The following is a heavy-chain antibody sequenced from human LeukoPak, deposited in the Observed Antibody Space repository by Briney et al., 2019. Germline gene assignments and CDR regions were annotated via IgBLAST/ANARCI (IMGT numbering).Heavy chain of an antibody. CDR1: GGSISGYY. J-gene: IGHJ4*02. Sequence: SETLSLTCTASGGSISGYYWSWIRQPPGKGLEWIGYIYYGGRTNYNPSLKSRVTISVDTSKNQFSLMLSSVTAADTAIYYCSRESGAFCPFGYWGQGTLVIVPP. D-gene: IGHD1-26*01. CDR3: SRESGAFCPFGY. V-gene: IGHV4-59*12. CDR2: IYYGGRT.